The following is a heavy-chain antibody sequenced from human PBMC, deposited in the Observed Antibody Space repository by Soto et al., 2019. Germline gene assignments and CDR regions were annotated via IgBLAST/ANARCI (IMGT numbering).Heavy chain of an antibody. CDR1: GYTFTSYA. V-gene: IGHV1-3*01. CDR2: INAGNGNT. CDR3: ARSIVVVTALDY. D-gene: IGHD2-21*02. Sequence: ASVKVSCKASGYTFTSYAMHGVRQPPGQRLEWMGWINAGNGNTKYSQKFQGRVTITRDTSASTAYMELSSLRSEDTAVYYCARSIVVVTALDYWGQGTLVTVS. J-gene: IGHJ4*02.